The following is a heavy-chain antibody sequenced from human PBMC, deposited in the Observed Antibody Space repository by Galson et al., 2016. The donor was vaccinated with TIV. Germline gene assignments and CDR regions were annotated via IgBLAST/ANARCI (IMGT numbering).Heavy chain of an antibody. CDR3: ARDRGSMTMILVVDYHYGMDV. CDR2: ISGYSGNT. Sequence: SVKVSCKASGYTFSKYGISWVRQAPGQGLEWMGWISGYSGNTNYARKLKGRVSMTTDTSTGTAFMEVRSLTSDDTAVYYCARDRGSMTMILVVDYHYGMDVWGQGTTVTVSS. V-gene: IGHV1-18*04. J-gene: IGHJ6*02. CDR1: GYTFSKYG. D-gene: IGHD3-22*01.